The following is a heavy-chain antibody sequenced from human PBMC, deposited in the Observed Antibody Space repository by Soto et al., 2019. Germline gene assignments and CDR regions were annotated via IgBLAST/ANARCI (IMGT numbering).Heavy chain of an antibody. J-gene: IGHJ6*02. CDR3: ARDSRNYYGSGSYQVGYYYYGMDV. D-gene: IGHD3-10*01. V-gene: IGHV4-59*01. CDR1: GGSISSYY. CDR2: IYYSGST. Sequence: SETLSLTCTVSGGSISSYYWSWIRQPPGKGLEWIGYIYYSGSTNYNPSLKSRVTISVDTSKNQFSLKLSSVTAADTAVYYCARDSRNYYGSGSYQVGYYYYGMDVWGQGTTVTVSS.